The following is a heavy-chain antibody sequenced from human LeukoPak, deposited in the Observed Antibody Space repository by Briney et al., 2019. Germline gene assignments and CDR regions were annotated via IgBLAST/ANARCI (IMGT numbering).Heavy chain of an antibody. J-gene: IGHJ4*02. CDR3: ATSMVRGVRYFDY. CDR2: ISAYNGNT. D-gene: IGHD3-10*01. CDR1: GYTFTKYG. V-gene: IGHV1-18*01. Sequence: ASVKVSCKASGYTFTKYGITWVRQAPGQGLEWMGWISAYNGNTNYAQKLQGRVTMTTDTSTSTAYMELRSLRSDDTAVYYCATSMVRGVRYFDYWGQGTLVTVSS.